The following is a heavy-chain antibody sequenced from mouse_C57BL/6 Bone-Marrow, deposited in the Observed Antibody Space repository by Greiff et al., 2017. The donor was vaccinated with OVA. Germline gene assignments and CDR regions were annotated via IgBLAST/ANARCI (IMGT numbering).Heavy chain of an antibody. CDR2: INPNNGGT. CDR3: AREGGGGDDY. Sequence: EVQLQQSGPELVKPGASVKISCKASGYTFTDYYMNWVKQSHGKSLEWIGDINPNNGGTSYNQKFKGKATLTVDKSSSTAYMELRSLTSEDSAVYYCAREGGGGDDYWGQGTTLTVSS. V-gene: IGHV1-26*01. D-gene: IGHD1-1*02. CDR1: GYTFTDYY. J-gene: IGHJ2*01.